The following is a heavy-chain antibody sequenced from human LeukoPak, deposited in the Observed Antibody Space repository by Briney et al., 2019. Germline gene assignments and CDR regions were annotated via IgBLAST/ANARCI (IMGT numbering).Heavy chain of an antibody. V-gene: IGHV6-1*01. CDR1: GDSVSSNSAA. CDR2: TYYRSKRYN. CDR3: ARGITIFGVVIGPNWFDP. J-gene: IGHJ5*02. Sequence: SQTLSLTCAISGDSVSSNSAAWNWIRQSPSRGLEWLGRTYYRSKRYNDYAVSVKSRITINPDTSKNQFSLQLNSVTPEDTAVYYCARGITIFGVVIGPNWFDPWGQGTLVTVSS. D-gene: IGHD3-3*01.